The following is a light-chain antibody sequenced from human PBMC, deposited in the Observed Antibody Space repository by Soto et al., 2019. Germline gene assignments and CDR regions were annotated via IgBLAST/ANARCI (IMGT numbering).Light chain of an antibody. CDR2: SDN. J-gene: IGLJ1*01. CDR1: SSNIAGNA. Sequence: HSVLTQPPSASGTPGQRVAISCSGSSSNIAGNAVNWFQQLPGTAPKLLIYSDNHRPSGVPDRFSGSKSGTSASLAISGLQSEDEADYYCATWSDSLNTYVFGAGTKVTVL. V-gene: IGLV1-44*01. CDR3: ATWSDSLNTYV.